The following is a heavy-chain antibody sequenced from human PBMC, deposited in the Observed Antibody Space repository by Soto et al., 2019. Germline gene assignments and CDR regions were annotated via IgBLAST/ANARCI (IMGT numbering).Heavy chain of an antibody. D-gene: IGHD3-22*01. CDR2: IIPFLGSA. J-gene: IGHJ4*02. V-gene: IGHV1-69*01. Sequence: QVQLEQSGAEVKKPGSSVKVSCKPSGGTFKSYVLNWVRQAPGQGLEWMGGIIPFLGSADYAQKFQDRVTITADESSSTAYLELSSLRSEDSAVYYCAGTQFDTSGYYPSGLELWGQGNLVTAAS. CDR3: AGTQFDTSGYYPSGLEL. CDR1: GGTFKSYV.